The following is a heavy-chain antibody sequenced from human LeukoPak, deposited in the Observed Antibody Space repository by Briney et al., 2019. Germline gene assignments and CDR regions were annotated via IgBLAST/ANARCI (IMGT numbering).Heavy chain of an antibody. J-gene: IGHJ4*02. CDR2: IYHSGST. V-gene: IGHV4-30-2*01. D-gene: IGHD6-13*01. Sequence: PSETLSLTCAVSGGSISSGGYSWRWIRQPPGKGLEWIGFIYHSGSTYYNPSLKSRVTISVDRSKNQFSLKLSSVTAADTAVYYCARGPIAAAATYYFDYWGQGTLVTVSS. CDR1: GGSISSGGYS. CDR3: ARGPIAAAATYYFDY.